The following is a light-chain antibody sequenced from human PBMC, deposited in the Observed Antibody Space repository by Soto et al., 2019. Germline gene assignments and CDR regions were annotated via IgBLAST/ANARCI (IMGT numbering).Light chain of an antibody. CDR1: DRVSSSY. CDR2: GAS. Sequence: EILLSHLPGTPSLFPGEKGTPSPRAHDRVSSSYLAWYQQKPGLAPRLLIYGASSRATGVPDRFSGSGSGTDFTLTISRLEPEDFAVYYCQQYGSSPLVTFGQGKRLEIK. CDR3: QQYGSSPLVT. V-gene: IGKV3-20*01. J-gene: IGKJ5*01.